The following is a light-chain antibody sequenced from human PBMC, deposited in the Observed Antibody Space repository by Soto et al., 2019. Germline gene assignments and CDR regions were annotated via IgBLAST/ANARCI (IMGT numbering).Light chain of an antibody. CDR1: SSDVGGYNY. V-gene: IGLV2-14*03. J-gene: IGLJ1*01. CDR3: SSYTTSNTRQIV. Sequence: QSALTQPASVSGSPGQSITISCTGTSSDVGGYNYVSWYQHHPGKAPKLIIYDVTNRPSGVSNPFSGSKSGNTDALTISVLQPEDEADDYCSSYTTSNTRQIVFGTGTKVTVL. CDR2: DVT.